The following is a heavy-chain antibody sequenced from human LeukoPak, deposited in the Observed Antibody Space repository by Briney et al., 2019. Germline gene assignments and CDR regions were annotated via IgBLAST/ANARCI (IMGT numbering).Heavy chain of an antibody. D-gene: IGHD6-19*01. CDR1: GYTFTGYY. CDR3: ARVGLGIAVAGVGDAFDF. V-gene: IGHV1-18*04. Sequence: ASVKVSCKASGYTFTGYYMHWVRQAPGQGLEWMGWISAYNGDTKYVQNVQGRLTMTTETSTSTAYMELRSLRSDDTAIYYCARVGLGIAVAGVGDAFDFWGQGTMVTVSS. J-gene: IGHJ3*01. CDR2: ISAYNGDT.